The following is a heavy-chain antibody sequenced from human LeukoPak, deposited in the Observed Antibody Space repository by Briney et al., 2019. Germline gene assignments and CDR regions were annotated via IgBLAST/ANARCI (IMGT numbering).Heavy chain of an antibody. CDR2: IYPVNSDT. D-gene: IGHD1-1*01. J-gene: IGHJ6*03. V-gene: IGHV5-51*01. Sequence: GESLKISCKASGYSFTSYWIGWVRQMPGKGLEWMGIIYPVNSDTRYSPSFQGQVTISADKSINTAYLQWTSLKASDTAKYYCATRLNPYGETAYYYYMDVWGQGTTVTVSS. CDR3: ATRLNPYGETAYYYYMDV. CDR1: GYSFTSYW.